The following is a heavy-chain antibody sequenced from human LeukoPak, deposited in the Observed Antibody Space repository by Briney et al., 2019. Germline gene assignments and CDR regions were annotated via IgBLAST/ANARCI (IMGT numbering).Heavy chain of an antibody. Sequence: PSETLSLTCTVSGGSISSGDYYWSWIRQPPGKGPEWIGYIYYSGSTYYNPSLKSRVTISVDTSKNQFSLKLSSVTAADTAVYYCARDRPPLVVVPAAMGEGRYYYMDVWGKGTTVTVSS. J-gene: IGHJ6*03. V-gene: IGHV4-30-4*01. CDR2: IYYSGST. D-gene: IGHD2-2*01. CDR1: GGSISSGDYY. CDR3: ARDRPPLVVVPAAMGEGRYYYMDV.